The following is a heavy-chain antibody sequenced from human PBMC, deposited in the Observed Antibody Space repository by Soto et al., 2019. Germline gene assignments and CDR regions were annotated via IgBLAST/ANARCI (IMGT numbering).Heavy chain of an antibody. CDR1: GFTFRDYY. J-gene: IGHJ6*02. Sequence: QVQLVESGGGLVRPGGSLRLSCEASGFTFRDYYMTWFRQAPGKGLEWLSYIDSSTKYTTYADSVKGRFTISRDNAKNSLYLQMKSLRADDTAVYYCAREYYYTMDVWGQGTMVTVSS. V-gene: IGHV3-11*05. CDR2: IDSSTKYT. CDR3: AREYYYTMDV.